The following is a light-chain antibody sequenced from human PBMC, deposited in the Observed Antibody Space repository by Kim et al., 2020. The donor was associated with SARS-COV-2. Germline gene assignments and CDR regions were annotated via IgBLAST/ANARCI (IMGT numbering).Light chain of an antibody. CDR3: QQYGSSPGT. CDR1: QSVSSNY. Sequence: LSAGEGDTIYCSASQSVSSNYFAWYQQKPGQAPRLLIYCASSSATGIPDMFSGSGSGTDFTLTINRLEPEDFAVYYCQQYGSSPGTFGGGTKVEI. J-gene: IGKJ4*01. V-gene: IGKV3-20*01. CDR2: CAS.